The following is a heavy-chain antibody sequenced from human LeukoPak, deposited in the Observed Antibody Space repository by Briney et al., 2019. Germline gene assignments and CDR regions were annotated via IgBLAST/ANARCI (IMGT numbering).Heavy chain of an antibody. CDR1: GFTFSSYA. D-gene: IGHD6-19*01. V-gene: IGHV3-30-3*01. CDR2: TSYDGSNK. CDR3: AKEGQWLYNRVFDY. J-gene: IGHJ4*02. Sequence: GGSLRLSCAASGFTFSSYAMHWVRQAPGKGLEWVAVTSYDGSNKYYADSVKGRFTISRDNSKNTLYLQMNSLRAEDTAVYYCAKEGQWLYNRVFDYWGQGTLVTVSS.